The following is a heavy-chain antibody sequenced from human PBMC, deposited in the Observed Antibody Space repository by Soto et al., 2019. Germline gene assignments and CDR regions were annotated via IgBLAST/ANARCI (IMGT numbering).Heavy chain of an antibody. CDR1: GYTFTVYY. CDR3: ARDLAKDGESAGFDD. Sequence: ASVKVSCKASGYTFTVYYMHWVRQAPGQGLEWMGWINPKSGGTMYPQKFQGRVTMTWDTSISTAYMELTRLRSDDTAVYYCARDLAKDGESAGFDDWGQGTLVTVSS. V-gene: IGHV1-2*02. D-gene: IGHD4-17*01. CDR2: INPKSGGT. J-gene: IGHJ4*02.